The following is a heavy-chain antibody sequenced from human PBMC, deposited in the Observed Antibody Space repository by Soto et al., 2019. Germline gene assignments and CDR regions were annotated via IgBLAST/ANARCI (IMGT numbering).Heavy chain of an antibody. J-gene: IGHJ5*02. D-gene: IGHD6-19*01. CDR3: ARTSIAVAGTRLLYWFDP. CDR2: IYYSGST. V-gene: IGHV4-59*01. Sequence: PSETLSLTCTVSGGSISSYYWSWIRQPPGEGLEWIGYIYYSGSTNYNPSLKSRVTISVDTSKNQFSLKLSSVTAADTAVYYCARTSIAVAGTRLLYWFDPWGQGTLVTVSS. CDR1: GGSISSYY.